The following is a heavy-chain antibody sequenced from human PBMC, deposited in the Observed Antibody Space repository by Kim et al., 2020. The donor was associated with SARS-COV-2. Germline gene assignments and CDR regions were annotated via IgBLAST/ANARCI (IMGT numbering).Heavy chain of an antibody. CDR2: IYYSGSA. D-gene: IGHD3-16*02. CDR3: ARDRPLGEVSLYLYYYFY. CDR1: GGSISSYY. Sequence: SETLSLTCTVSGGSISSYYWNWIRQPPGKGLGWIGYIYYSGSANSNPSLKSRGTLSVDTSKNQFSLNLSTVSAADTAAYYYARDRPLGEVSLYLYYYFY. J-gene: IGHJ6*01. V-gene: IGHV4-59*13.